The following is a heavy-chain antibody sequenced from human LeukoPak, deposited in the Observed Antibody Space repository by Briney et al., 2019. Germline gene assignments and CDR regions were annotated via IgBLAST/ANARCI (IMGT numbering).Heavy chain of an antibody. Sequence: GGSLRLSCAASGFTFNTYAMSWVRQAPGKGLEWVSTISGSGAFTKYADSVTGRFTISRDNSRNTLYLQLNSLRAEDTATYYCAKTYYYDSSGYSHYLAYDYWGQGTLVTVSS. CDR2: ISGSGAFT. CDR3: AKTYYYDSSGYSHYLAYDY. J-gene: IGHJ4*02. D-gene: IGHD3-22*01. CDR1: GFTFNTYA. V-gene: IGHV3-23*01.